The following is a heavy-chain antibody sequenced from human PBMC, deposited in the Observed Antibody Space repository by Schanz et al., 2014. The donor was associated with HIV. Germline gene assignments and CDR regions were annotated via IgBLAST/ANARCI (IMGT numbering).Heavy chain of an antibody. CDR3: ARERYCTNGVCRVYGMGV. D-gene: IGHD2-8*01. V-gene: IGHV3-21*01. J-gene: IGHJ6*02. CDR1: GFTFSSYS. CDR2: ISYTGTYM. Sequence: EVQLVESGGGLVKPGGSLRLSCAASGFTFSSYSMNWVRQAPGKGPEWVSSISYTGTYMYYADSVKGRFTISRDNAKNSLYLQMNSLRAEDTAVYYCARERYCTNGVCRVYGMGVWGQGATVTVSS.